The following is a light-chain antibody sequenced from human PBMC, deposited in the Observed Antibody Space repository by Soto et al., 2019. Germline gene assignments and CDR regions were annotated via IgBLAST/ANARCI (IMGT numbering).Light chain of an antibody. CDR1: SSDVGGYNY. V-gene: IGLV2-14*03. J-gene: IGLJ1*01. CDR3: SSYTSSSTLDV. Sequence: QSALTQPASVSGSPGQSITISCTGTSSDVGGYNYVSWYQQHPGKAPKLIISDVSNRPSGVSNRFSGSKSGNTASLTISGLQAEDEADYYCSSYTSSSTLDVFGTGTKLTVL. CDR2: DVS.